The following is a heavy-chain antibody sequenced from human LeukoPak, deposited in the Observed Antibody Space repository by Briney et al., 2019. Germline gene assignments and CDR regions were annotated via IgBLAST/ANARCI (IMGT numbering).Heavy chain of an antibody. CDR3: ARRMVRGVNRAPFDY. CDR2: IYHNGNT. CDR1: GGSISSGGYY. D-gene: IGHD3-10*01. Sequence: SETLSLTCTVSGGSISSGGYYWSWVRQPPGKGLEWIGFIYHNGNTFYNPSLRSRVTISVDRSKNQFSPKLSSVTAADTAVYYCARRMVRGVNRAPFDYWGQGTLVTVSS. V-gene: IGHV4-30-2*01. J-gene: IGHJ4*02.